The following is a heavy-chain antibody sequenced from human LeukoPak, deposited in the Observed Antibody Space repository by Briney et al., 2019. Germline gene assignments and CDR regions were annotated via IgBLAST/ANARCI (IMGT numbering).Heavy chain of an antibody. CDR2: INHSGST. J-gene: IGHJ4*02. V-gene: IGHV4-34*01. Sequence: PSETLSLTCAVYGGSFSGYYWSWVRQPPGKGLERGGEINHSGSTNYNPSLKSRVTISVDTSKNQFSLKLSSVTAADTAVYYCARVVNYRGDDYWGQGTLVTVSS. CDR3: ARVVNYRGDDY. CDR1: GGSFSGYY. D-gene: IGHD1-7*01.